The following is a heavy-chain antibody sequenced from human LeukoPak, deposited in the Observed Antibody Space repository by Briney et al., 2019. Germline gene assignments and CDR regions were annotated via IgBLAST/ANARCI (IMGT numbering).Heavy chain of an antibody. Sequence: PGGSLRLSCAASGFTFSSYWMSWVRQAPGKGLEWVAVISYGGSNKYYADSVKGRFTISRDNSKNTLYLQMNSLRAEDTAVYYCARTATLGYCSSTSCSLPDYWGQGTLVTVSS. CDR3: ARTATLGYCSSTSCSLPDY. D-gene: IGHD2-2*01. V-gene: IGHV3-30-3*01. J-gene: IGHJ4*02. CDR2: ISYGGSNK. CDR1: GFTFSSYW.